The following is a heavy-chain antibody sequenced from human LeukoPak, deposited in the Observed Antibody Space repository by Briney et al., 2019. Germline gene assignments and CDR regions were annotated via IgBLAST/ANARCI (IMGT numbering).Heavy chain of an antibody. V-gene: IGHV4-59*01. CDR2: IYYSGST. CDR3: ARRHTYYYDSSGYPLDAFDI. CDR1: GGSISSYY. J-gene: IGHJ3*02. Sequence: PSETLSLTCTVSGGSISSYYWSWIRQPPGKGLEWIGYIYYSGSTNYNPSLKSRVTISVDTSKNLFSLKLSSVTAADTAVYYCARRHTYYYDSSGYPLDAFDIWGQGTMVTVSS. D-gene: IGHD3-22*01.